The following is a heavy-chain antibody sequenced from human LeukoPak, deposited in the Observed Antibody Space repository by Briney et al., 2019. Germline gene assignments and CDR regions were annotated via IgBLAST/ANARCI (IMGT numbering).Heavy chain of an antibody. CDR2: ITGRSDKT. Sequence: PGGSLRLSCAASGFNFNKYDMTWARLAPGKGLEWVSTITGRSDKTYYTDSVKGRFVTSRDNSKDTLYLQMNSLRAEDTALYYCAKGGWLDDLGQGALVTVSS. V-gene: IGHV3-23*01. CDR3: AKGGWLDD. J-gene: IGHJ4*02. D-gene: IGHD6-19*01. CDR1: GFNFNKYD.